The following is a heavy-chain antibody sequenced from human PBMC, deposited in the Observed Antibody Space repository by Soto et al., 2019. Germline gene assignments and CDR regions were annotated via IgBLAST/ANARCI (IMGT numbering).Heavy chain of an antibody. CDR2: ISSYSGNT. CDR1: GYTFTTYG. V-gene: IGHV1-18*04. Sequence: QVQLVQSGAEVKKPGASVKVSCKASGYTFTTYGITWVRQAPGQGLEWMGWISSYSGNTNYAQKLQGRLTVTTDTSTTTAYMDLRSLRSADTAVYYCASVVKAGDYGDNGRDYFDYWGHGTLVTVSS. CDR3: ASVVKAGDYGDNGRDYFDY. J-gene: IGHJ4*01. D-gene: IGHD4-17*01.